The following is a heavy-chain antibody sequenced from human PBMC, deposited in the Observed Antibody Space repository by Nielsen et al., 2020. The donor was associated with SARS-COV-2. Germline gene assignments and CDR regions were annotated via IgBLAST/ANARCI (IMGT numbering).Heavy chain of an antibody. D-gene: IGHD6-13*01. CDR1: GFTFSSYW. CDR3: ARGSSSWYYYYYYGMDV. V-gene: IGHV3-74*01. J-gene: IGHJ6*02. CDR2: INSDGSST. Sequence: GESLKISCAASGFTFSSYWMHWVRQAPGKGLVWVSRINSDGSSTSYADSVKGRFTISRDNAKNTLYLQMNSLRAEDTAVYYCARGSSSWYYYYYYGMDVWGQGTTVTVSS.